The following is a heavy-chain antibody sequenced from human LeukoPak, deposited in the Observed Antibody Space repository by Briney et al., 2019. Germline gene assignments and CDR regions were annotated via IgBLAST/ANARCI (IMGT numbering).Heavy chain of an antibody. Sequence: GASVKVSCKASGYTFTGYYMHWVRQAPGQGLEWMGWINPNSGGTNYAQKFQGRVTMTRDTSISTAYMELRSLKSDDTAVYYCARDDYDSSGYYYYYYYMDVWGKGTTVTISS. CDR1: GYTFTGYY. CDR2: INPNSGGT. D-gene: IGHD3-22*01. CDR3: ARDDYDSSGYYYYYYYMDV. V-gene: IGHV1-2*02. J-gene: IGHJ6*03.